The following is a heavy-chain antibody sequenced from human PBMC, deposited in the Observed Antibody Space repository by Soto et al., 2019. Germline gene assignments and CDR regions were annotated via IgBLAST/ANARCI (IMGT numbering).Heavy chain of an antibody. CDR3: ARDFTMVRGVPHYYYYMDV. CDR2: INAGNGNT. J-gene: IGHJ6*03. V-gene: IGHV1-3*01. Sequence: QVPLVQSGAEVKKPGASVKVSCKASGYTFTSYAMHWVRQAPGQRLEWMGWINAGNGNTKYSQKFQGRVTITRDTSASTAYMELSSLRSEDTAVYYCARDFTMVRGVPHYYYYMDVWGKGTTVTVSS. CDR1: GYTFTSYA. D-gene: IGHD3-10*01.